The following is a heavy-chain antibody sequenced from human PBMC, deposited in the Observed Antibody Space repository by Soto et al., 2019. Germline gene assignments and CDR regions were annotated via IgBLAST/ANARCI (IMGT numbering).Heavy chain of an antibody. V-gene: IGHV4-39*01. J-gene: IGHJ4*02. CDR2: IYYSGST. CDR3: ARRLRVPTGPFHY. CDR1: GGSISSSSYY. Sequence: SETLSLTCTVSGGSISSSSYYWGWIRQPPGKGLEWIGSIYYSGSTYYNPSLKSRVTISVDTSKNQFSLKLSSVTAADTAVYYCARRLRVPTGPFHYWGQGTLVTVSS. D-gene: IGHD3-10*01.